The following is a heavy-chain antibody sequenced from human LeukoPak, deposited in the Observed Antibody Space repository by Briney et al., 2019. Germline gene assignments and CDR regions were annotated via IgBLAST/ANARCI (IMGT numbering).Heavy chain of an antibody. Sequence: ASVNVSCKASGYTFTSYGISWVRQAPGQGLEWMGWISAYNGNTNYAQKLQGRVTMTTDTSTSTAYMELRSLRSDDTAVYYCARDNDCSGGSCYLSYYYYYYYGMDVWGQGTTVTVSS. V-gene: IGHV1-18*01. CDR1: GYTFTSYG. D-gene: IGHD2-15*01. CDR2: ISAYNGNT. J-gene: IGHJ6*02. CDR3: ARDNDCSGGSCYLSYYYYYYYGMDV.